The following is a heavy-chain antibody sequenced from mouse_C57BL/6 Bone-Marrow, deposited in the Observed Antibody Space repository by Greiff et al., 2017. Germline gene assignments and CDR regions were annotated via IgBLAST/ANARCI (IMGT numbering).Heavy chain of an antibody. CDR1: GYTFTSYW. D-gene: IGHD2-5*01. J-gene: IGHJ4*01. Sequence: QQSCKASGYTFTSYWMDWVKQRPGQGLEWIGDIYPSDSETHYNQKFKDKATLTVDKSSSTAYMQLSSLTSEDSAVYYCARGLYSNYDLAMDYWGQGTSVTVSS. CDR3: ARGLYSNYDLAMDY. CDR2: IYPSDSET. V-gene: IGHV1-61*01.